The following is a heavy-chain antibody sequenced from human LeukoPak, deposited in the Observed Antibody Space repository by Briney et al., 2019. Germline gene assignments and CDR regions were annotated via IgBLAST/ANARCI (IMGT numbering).Heavy chain of an antibody. D-gene: IGHD5-18*01. CDR3: ARGRLQLWSFPLPYNHYAIDV. V-gene: IGHV4-34*01. CDR1: GESISGYF. J-gene: IGHJ6*02. Sequence: PSETLSLTCAVSGESISGYFWIWIRQPPGKGLEWIGESNHFGSTDYNPSLKSRVTISVDTSKKQFSLNVRSVTDADTAVYFCARGRLQLWSFPLPYNHYAIDVWGQGTTVTVSS. CDR2: SNHFGST.